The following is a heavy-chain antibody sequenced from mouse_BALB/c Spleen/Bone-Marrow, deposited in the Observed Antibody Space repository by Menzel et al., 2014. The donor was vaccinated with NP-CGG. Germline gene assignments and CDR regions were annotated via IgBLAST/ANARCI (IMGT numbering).Heavy chain of an antibody. D-gene: IGHD2-3*01. CDR1: GFSLTSYG. Sequence: VKVVESGPGLVAPSQSLSITCTASGFSLTSYGVHWVRQPPGKGLEWLGVIWAGGSTNYNSALMSRLSISKDNSESQVFLKMNSLQTDDTAIYYCARDRGYYKDVGDYWGQGTTLTVSS. J-gene: IGHJ2*01. CDR3: ARDRGYYKDVGDY. V-gene: IGHV2-9*02. CDR2: IWAGGST.